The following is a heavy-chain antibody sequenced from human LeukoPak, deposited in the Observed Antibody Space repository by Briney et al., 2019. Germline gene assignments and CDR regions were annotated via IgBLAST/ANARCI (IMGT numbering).Heavy chain of an antibody. CDR1: GFTFSSYW. D-gene: IGHD6-19*01. V-gene: IGHV3-7*04. J-gene: IGHJ5*02. CDR3: ARGSSGWPPFDP. CDR2: IKQDGSEK. Sequence: GGSLRLSCAASGFTFSSYWMSWVRQAPGKGLEWVANIKQDGSEKYYVDSVKGRLTISRDNAKNSLYLQTNSLRAEDTAVYYCARGSSGWPPFDPWGQGTLVTVSS.